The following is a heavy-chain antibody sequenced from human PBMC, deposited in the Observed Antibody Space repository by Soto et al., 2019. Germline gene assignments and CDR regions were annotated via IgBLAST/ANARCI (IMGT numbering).Heavy chain of an antibody. V-gene: IGHV1-46*01. CDR2: INPSGGST. Sequence: ASVKVSNTESGYTFSHHYLHRVRQAHGHGLVWMGVINPSGGSTHFAQKFKGRVTMTRDTSTSTVYMELSSLRSEDTAVYYCARFLFAVRVPTEFYYYGIDV. CDR3: ARFLFAVRVPTEFYYYGIDV. D-gene: IGHD3-3*01. CDR1: GYTFSHHY. J-gene: IGHJ6*01.